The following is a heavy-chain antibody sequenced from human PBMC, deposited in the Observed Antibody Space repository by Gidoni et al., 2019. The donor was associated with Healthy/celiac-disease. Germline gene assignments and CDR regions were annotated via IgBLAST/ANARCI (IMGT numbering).Heavy chain of an antibody. CDR3: ARRGDFMLYNWFDP. D-gene: IGHD2-8*01. V-gene: IGHV4-39*01. Sequence: QLQLQESGPGLVKPSETLSLTCTVPGGSISSSSYYWGWIRQPPGKGLEWIGSIYYSGSTYYNPSLKSRVTISVDTSKNQFSLKLSSVTAADTAVYYCARRGDFMLYNWFDPWGQGTLVTVSS. J-gene: IGHJ5*02. CDR2: IYYSGST. CDR1: GGSISSSSYY.